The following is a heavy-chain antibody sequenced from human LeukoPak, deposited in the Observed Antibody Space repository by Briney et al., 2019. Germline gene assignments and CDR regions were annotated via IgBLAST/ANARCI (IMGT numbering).Heavy chain of an antibody. CDR1: GFTVSSNY. CDR3: ARLIGGDEYFQH. V-gene: IGHV3-53*01. J-gene: IGHJ1*01. CDR2: IYSGGST. D-gene: IGHD2/OR15-2a*01. Sequence: GESLRLSCAASGFTVSSNYMSWVRQAPGKGLEWVSVIYSGGSTYYADSVKGRFTISRDNSKNTLYLQMNSLRAEDTAVYYCARLIGGDEYFQHWGQGTLVTVSS.